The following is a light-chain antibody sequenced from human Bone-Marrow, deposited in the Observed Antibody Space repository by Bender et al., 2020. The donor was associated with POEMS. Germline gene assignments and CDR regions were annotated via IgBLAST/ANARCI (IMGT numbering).Light chain of an antibody. CDR2: LTS. CDR3: AVWEDSLNGWV. Sequence: QSVLTQPPSVSGAPGQRVTISCTGSSSNIGAGYDVQWYRQIPGTAPKLLMYLTSDRPSGVPDRFSGSRSGTSASRAISGIQSEDEADYYCAVWEDSLNGWVFGGGTKLTVL. J-gene: IGLJ3*02. V-gene: IGLV1-40*01. CDR1: SSNIGAGYD.